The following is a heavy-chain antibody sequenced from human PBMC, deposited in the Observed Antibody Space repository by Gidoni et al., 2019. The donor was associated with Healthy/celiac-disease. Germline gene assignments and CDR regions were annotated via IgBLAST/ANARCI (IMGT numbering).Heavy chain of an antibody. CDR2: MNPNRGNT. Sequence: VQLAQSGAEVKKPGNSMKVSCQASGYTFTSYDINWGRQATGQGLEWMGWMNPNRGNTGYAQKFQGRVTMPRNTSISTAYMELSSLRSEDTAVYYCASTAMVPPAAFDIWGQGTMVPVSS. J-gene: IGHJ3*02. D-gene: IGHD5-18*01. CDR1: GYTFTSYD. V-gene: IGHV1-8*01. CDR3: ASTAMVPPAAFDI.